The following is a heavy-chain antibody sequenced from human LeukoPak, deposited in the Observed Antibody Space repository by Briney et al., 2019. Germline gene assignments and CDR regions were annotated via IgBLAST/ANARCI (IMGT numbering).Heavy chain of an antibody. CDR1: GFTFSSYG. V-gene: IGHV3-30*18. CDR2: ISYDGSNK. Sequence: GGSLRLSCAASGFTFSSYGMHWVRQAPGKGLEWVAVISYDGSNKYYADSVKGRFTISRDNSKNTLYLQMNSLRAEDTAVYYCAKDRHGDYRTGADNWFDPWGQGTLVTVSS. D-gene: IGHD4-17*01. CDR3: AKDRHGDYRTGADNWFDP. J-gene: IGHJ5*02.